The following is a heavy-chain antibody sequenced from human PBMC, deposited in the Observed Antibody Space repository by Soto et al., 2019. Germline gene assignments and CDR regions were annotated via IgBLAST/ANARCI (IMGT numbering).Heavy chain of an antibody. Sequence: QLQLQESGPGLVKPSETLSLTCTVSGGSISSSSYYWGWIRQPPGKGLEWIGSIYYSGSTYYNPSLKSRVTISVDTSKNQFSLKLSSVTAADTAVYYCARPKDDFWSGYSPHGAFDIWGQGTMVTVSS. CDR2: IYYSGST. V-gene: IGHV4-39*01. J-gene: IGHJ3*02. CDR1: GGSISSSSYY. CDR3: ARPKDDFWSGYSPHGAFDI. D-gene: IGHD3-3*01.